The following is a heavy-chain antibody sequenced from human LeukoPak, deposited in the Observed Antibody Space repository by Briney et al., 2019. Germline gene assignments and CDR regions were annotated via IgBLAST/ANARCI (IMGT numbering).Heavy chain of an antibody. Sequence: PSGSLRLSCAASGFTFSNACRTWIRQPPGKGLEWVGRIISKPDGGTTESAAPVKGRFTISRDDSKDTSYLQMNSLKTEDTAVYYCTTESNGSRGPYWGQGTLVTVSS. CDR1: GFTFSNAC. V-gene: IGHV3-15*01. CDR3: TTESNGSRGPY. CDR2: IISKPDGGTT. D-gene: IGHD1-26*01. J-gene: IGHJ4*02.